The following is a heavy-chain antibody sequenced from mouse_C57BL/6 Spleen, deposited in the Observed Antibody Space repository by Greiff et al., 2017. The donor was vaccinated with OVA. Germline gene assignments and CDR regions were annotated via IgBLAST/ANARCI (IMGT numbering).Heavy chain of an antibody. V-gene: IGHV1-15*01. J-gene: IGHJ2*01. D-gene: IGHD2-4*01. CDR1: GYTFTDYE. Sequence: VKLQESGAELVRPGASVTLSCKASGYTFTDYEMHWVKQTPVHGLEWIGAIDPETGGTAYNQKFKGKAILTADKSSSTAYMELRSLTSEDSAVYYCTRNYDYANWGQGTTLTVSS. CDR2: IDPETGGT. CDR3: TRNYDYAN.